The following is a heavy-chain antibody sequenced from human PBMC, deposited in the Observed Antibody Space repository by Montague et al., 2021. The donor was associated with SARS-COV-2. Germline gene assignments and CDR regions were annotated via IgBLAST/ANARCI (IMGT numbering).Heavy chain of an antibody. CDR2: IYYSGST. CDR3: AREGSGYGYYYCCMDV. V-gene: IGHV4-59*01. CDR1: GGSISSYN. Sequence: SETLSLTCTVSGGSISSYNWSWIRQPPGKGLEWIGYIYYSGSTNYNSSLKRRVTIAVDTSKNQFSLKLSSVTAADTAAYYCAREGSGYGYYYCCMDVWGQGTTVTVSS. D-gene: IGHD6-13*01. J-gene: IGHJ6*02.